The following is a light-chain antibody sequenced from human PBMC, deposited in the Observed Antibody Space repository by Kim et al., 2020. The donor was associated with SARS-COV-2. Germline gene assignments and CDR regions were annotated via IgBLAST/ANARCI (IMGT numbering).Light chain of an antibody. CDR1: KLGDKY. CDR2: QDN. CDR3: QAWDSSTAV. Sequence: SYELTQPPSVSVSPGQTASITCSGDKLGDKYACWYQQKPGQSPLLVIYQDNKRPSWNPERFSGSNSGNTATLTISGTQAMDEADYYCQAWDSSTAVFGGGTQLTVL. V-gene: IGLV3-1*01. J-gene: IGLJ2*01.